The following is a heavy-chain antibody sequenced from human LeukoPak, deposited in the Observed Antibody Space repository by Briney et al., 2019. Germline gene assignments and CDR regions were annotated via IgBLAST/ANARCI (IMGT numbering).Heavy chain of an antibody. J-gene: IGHJ4*02. V-gene: IGHV1-24*01. CDR2: FDPEDGET. D-gene: IGHD6-19*01. CDR3: ATAVAVAGFFDY. Sequence: ASVKVSCKVSGHTLTELSMHWVRQAPGKGLEWMGGFDPEDGETIYAQKFQGRVTMTEDTSTDTAYMELSSLRSEDTAVYYCATAVAVAGFFDYWGQGTLVTVSS. CDR1: GHTLTELS.